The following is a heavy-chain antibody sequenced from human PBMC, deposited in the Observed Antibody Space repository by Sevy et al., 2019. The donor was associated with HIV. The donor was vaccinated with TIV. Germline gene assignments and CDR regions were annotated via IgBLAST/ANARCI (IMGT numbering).Heavy chain of an antibody. J-gene: IGHJ3*02. CDR2: INRNSRGT. V-gene: IGHV1-2*02. D-gene: IGHD2-21*02. CDR1: GYTFTGYY. Sequence: ASVKVSCKASGYTFTGYYMHWVRQAPGQGLEWMGWINRNSRGTNYAQKFQGRVTMTRDTSISTAYMELSRLRSDDTAVYYSAREKIGTYCGGDCYSGNDAFDIWGQGTMVTVSS. CDR3: AREKIGTYCGGDCYSGNDAFDI.